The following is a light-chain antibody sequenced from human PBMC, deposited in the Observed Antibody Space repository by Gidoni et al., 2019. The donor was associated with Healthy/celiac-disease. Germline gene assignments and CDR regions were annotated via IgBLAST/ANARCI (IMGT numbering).Light chain of an antibody. V-gene: IGKV3-11*01. Sequence: SPPTRSLSPEERATHSCRASQSVSSYLAWYQQKPGQAPRLLIYDASNRATGIPARFSGSGSGTDFTLTISSLEPEDFAVYYCQQRSNWPLTFGGGTKVEIK. CDR3: QQRSNWPLT. J-gene: IGKJ4*01. CDR2: DAS. CDR1: QSVSSY.